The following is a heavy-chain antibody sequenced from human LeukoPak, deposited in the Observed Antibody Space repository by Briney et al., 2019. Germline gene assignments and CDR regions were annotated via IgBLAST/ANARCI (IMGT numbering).Heavy chain of an antibody. V-gene: IGHV3-30*02. J-gene: IGHJ4*02. D-gene: IGHD4-11*01. Sequence: GGSLRLSCAASGFTFRSYGMHWVRQAAGKGLEWVAFIRYDGSNKYYADSVKGRFTISRDDSKNTLYLQMNSLRADGTAVYYCAKMGTTTTQATHLDYWGQGTLVTVSS. CDR1: GFTFRSYG. CDR3: AKMGTTTTQATHLDY. CDR2: IRYDGSNK.